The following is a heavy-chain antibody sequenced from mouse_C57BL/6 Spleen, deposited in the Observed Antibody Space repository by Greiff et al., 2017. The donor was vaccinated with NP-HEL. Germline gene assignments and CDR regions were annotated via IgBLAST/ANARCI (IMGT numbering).Heavy chain of an antibody. CDR3: TRRRWSLPGFDY. CDR2: IDPETGGT. D-gene: IGHD2-3*01. CDR1: GYTFTDYE. J-gene: IGHJ2*01. V-gene: IGHV1-15*01. Sequence: QVQLKESGAELVRPGASVTLSCKASGYTFTDYEMHWVKQTPVHGLEWIGAIDPETGGTAYNQKFKGKAILTADKSSSTAYMELRSLTSEDSAVYYCTRRRWSLPGFDYWGQGTTLTVSS.